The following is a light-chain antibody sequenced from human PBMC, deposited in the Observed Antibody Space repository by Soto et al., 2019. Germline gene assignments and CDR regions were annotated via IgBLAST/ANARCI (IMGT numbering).Light chain of an antibody. V-gene: IGKV3-20*01. CDR3: HQYDSAPFT. CDR2: SAF. J-gene: IGKJ4*01. CDR1: QSVSS. Sequence: EIVLTQSPCTLSLSPGERATLSCRASQSVSSLAWYQQKPALALRLLIYSAFSRAAGTPARLSCSGSGTDFSLTISTLEREDFALYYGHQYDSAPFTFSGGTKVEI.